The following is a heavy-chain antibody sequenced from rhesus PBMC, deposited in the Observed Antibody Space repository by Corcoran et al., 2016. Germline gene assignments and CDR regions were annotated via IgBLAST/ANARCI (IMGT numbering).Heavy chain of an antibody. CDR2: ISGSSSTT. D-gene: IGHD1-14*01. J-gene: IGHJ4*01. Sequence: EVQLLGSGGGLVQPGGPLRLSCVASVFSFCDYYIDRSRQAPGKEMEWVSSISGSSSTTLYPDSVKSRFTISRDNAKNTVYLQMNSLRAEDTAVYYCARERGGYFDYWGQGVLVTVSS. CDR1: VFSFCDYY. V-gene: IGHV3-110*01. CDR3: ARERGGYFDY.